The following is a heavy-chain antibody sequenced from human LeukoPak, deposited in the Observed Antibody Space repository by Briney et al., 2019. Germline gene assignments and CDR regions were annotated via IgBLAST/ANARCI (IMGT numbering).Heavy chain of an antibody. J-gene: IGHJ4*02. Sequence: SVKVSCKASGGTFSSYAISWVRQAPGQGLEWMGRIIPIFGTANYAQKFQGRVTITTDESTSTAYMELSSLRSEDTAVYYCARAPGVLRYFDWLEGPLYFDYWGQGTLVTVSS. V-gene: IGHV1-69*05. D-gene: IGHD3-9*01. CDR3: ARAPGVLRYFDWLEGPLYFDY. CDR1: GGTFSSYA. CDR2: IIPIFGTA.